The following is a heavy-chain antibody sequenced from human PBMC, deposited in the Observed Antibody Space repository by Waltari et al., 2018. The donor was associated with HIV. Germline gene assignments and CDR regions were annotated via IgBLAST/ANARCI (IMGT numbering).Heavy chain of an antibody. Sequence: EVQLMESGGGLVQSGGSLRLSCAASGFHFPNYWMSWVRQTPGKGLGWVAYIKDDGSEKYYMGSVKGRFTISRDNAKNSMFLQMNSLRAEDTAVYYCARIGTFPHNYAIDFWGQGTTVTVSS. D-gene: IGHD1-26*01. CDR2: IKDDGSEK. CDR1: GFHFPNYW. CDR3: ARIGTFPHNYAIDF. J-gene: IGHJ6*02. V-gene: IGHV3-7*01.